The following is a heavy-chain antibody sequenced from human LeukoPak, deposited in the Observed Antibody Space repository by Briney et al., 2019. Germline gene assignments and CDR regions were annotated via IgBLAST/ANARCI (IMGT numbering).Heavy chain of an antibody. Sequence: SETLSLNCTVSGGSISSYYWSWIRQPPGQGLELIGYIYYSGSTNYNPSLKSRVTISVDTSKNQFSLKLSSVTAADTAVYYCAREARSGGSLRYDPWGQGTLVTVSS. V-gene: IGHV4-59*01. D-gene: IGHD2-15*01. CDR1: GGSISSYY. CDR2: IYYSGST. CDR3: AREARSGGSLRYDP. J-gene: IGHJ5*02.